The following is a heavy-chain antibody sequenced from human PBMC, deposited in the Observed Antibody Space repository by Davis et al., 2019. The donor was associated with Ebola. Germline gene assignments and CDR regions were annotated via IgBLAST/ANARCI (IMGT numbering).Heavy chain of an antibody. V-gene: IGHV5-51*01. CDR1: KFSFTSFW. D-gene: IGHD2-15*01. CDR3: ARHREDLSAFDL. Sequence: GESLKISCKASKFSFTSFWIGWVRQMPGKGLEWMGIIYPGDSDTRYSPSFQGQVTISADKSISTTYLQWSSLKASDTAMYYCARHREDLSAFDLRGRGTLVTVSS. J-gene: IGHJ2*01. CDR2: IYPGDSDT.